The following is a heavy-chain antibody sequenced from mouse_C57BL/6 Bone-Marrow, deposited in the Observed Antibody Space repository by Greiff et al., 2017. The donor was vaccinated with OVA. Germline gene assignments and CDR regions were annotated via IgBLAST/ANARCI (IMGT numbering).Heavy chain of an antibody. Sequence: DVMLVESGGDLVKPGGSLKLSCAASGFTFSSYGMSWVRQTPDTRLEWVATVSSGGSYPYYPDSVKGRFTISRDNAKNTLYLQMSSLKSEDTAMDYCARQGRGVTTGPYYAMDYWGQGTSVTVSS. CDR2: VSSGGSYP. V-gene: IGHV5-6*02. D-gene: IGHD2-2*01. CDR1: GFTFSSYG. CDR3: ARQGRGVTTGPYYAMDY. J-gene: IGHJ4*01.